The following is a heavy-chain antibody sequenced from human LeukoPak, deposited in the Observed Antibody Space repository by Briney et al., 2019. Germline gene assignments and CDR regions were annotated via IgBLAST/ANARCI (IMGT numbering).Heavy chain of an antibody. CDR1: GGSFSGYY. CDR3: ASHTAMVRVLGY. D-gene: IGHD5-18*01. V-gene: IGHV4-34*01. CDR2: INHSGST. Sequence: SETLSLTCAVYGGSFSGYYWSWIRQPPGKGLEWIGEINHSGSTNYNPSLKSRVTISLDKSKNQFSLKLSSVTAADTAVYYCASHTAMVRVLGYWGQGTLVTVSS. J-gene: IGHJ4*02.